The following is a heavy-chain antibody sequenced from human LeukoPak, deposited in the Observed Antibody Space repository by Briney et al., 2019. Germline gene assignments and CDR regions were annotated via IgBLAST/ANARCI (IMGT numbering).Heavy chain of an antibody. CDR1: GGSISSGGYY. V-gene: IGHV4-30-2*01. Sequence: SETLSLTCTVSGGSISSGGYYWSWIRQPPGKGLEWIGYTYHSGSTYYNPSLKSRVTISVDRSKNQFSLKLSSVTAADTAVYYCARGPTDYYDSSGYIDYWGQGTLVTVSS. CDR2: TYHSGST. J-gene: IGHJ4*02. D-gene: IGHD3-22*01. CDR3: ARGPTDYYDSSGYIDY.